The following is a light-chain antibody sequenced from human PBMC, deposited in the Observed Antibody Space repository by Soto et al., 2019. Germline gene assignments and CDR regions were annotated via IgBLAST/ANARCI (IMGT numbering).Light chain of an antibody. CDR3: QNYDSAPIT. CDR2: KAS. J-gene: IGKJ5*01. V-gene: IGKV1-5*03. CDR1: QTISSW. Sequence: DIQMTQSPSTLSGSVGDRVTITCRASQTISSWLAWYQQKPGKAPKLLIYKASTLKSGVPSRFSGSGSGTDFTLTINSLQPDDIATYYCQNYDSAPITFGQGTRLEI.